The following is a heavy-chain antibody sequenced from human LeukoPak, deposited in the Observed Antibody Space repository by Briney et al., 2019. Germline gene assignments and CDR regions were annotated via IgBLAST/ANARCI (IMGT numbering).Heavy chain of an antibody. CDR3: ARGYYYSGTYYLSFFDY. J-gene: IGHJ4*02. CDR1: GFNFHKYW. V-gene: IGHV3-7*01. Sequence: GGSLTLSCAASGFNFHKYWLTWVRQAPGKGLEGVANINQDDSQIYYLDSVEGRFTITRDNAKNSLHLQMNSLRVEDTAVYYCARGYYYSGTYYLSFFDYWGEGTLVTVSS. D-gene: IGHD3-10*01. CDR2: INQDDSQI.